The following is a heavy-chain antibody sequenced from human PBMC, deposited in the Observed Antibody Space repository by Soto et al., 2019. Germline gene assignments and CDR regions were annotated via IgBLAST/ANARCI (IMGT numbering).Heavy chain of an antibody. CDR2: IIPIFGTA. CDR1: GVTFSSYA. J-gene: IGHJ5*02. V-gene: IGHV1-69*13. D-gene: IGHD3-3*01. Sequence: SVKVSCKASGVTFSSYAISWVRQAPGQGLEWMGGIIPIFGTANYAQKFQGRVTITADESTSTAYMELSSLRSEDTAVYYCAREEPKNYDFWSGRRVWFDPWGQGTLVTVSS. CDR3: AREEPKNYDFWSGRRVWFDP.